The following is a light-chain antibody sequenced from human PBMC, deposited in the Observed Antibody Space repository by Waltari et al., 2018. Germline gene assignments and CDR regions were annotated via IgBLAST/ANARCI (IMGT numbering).Light chain of an antibody. CDR1: SSAVGGYNY. J-gene: IGLJ3*02. Sequence: QSALTQPRSVSGSPGQSVTISCTGTSSAVGGYNYVSWYQQHPGNTPKLMIYDVSQRPSGVPDRVSGSKSGNTASLTFSGLQAEDEADYCCCSYAGSYTWVFGGGTKLTVL. CDR3: CSYAGSYTWV. V-gene: IGLV2-11*01. CDR2: DVS.